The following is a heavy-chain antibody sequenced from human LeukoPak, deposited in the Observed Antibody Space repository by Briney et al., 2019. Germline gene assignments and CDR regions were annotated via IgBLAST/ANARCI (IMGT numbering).Heavy chain of an antibody. V-gene: IGHV1-46*01. D-gene: IGHD2-21*02. CDR3: ARDLCGGDCYSEDVFDI. CDR1: GYTFTSYY. CDR2: INPSGGST. Sequence: ASVKVSCKASGYTFTSYYIHWVRQAPGQGLGWMGMINPSGGSTSYAQKFQGRLTMTRDTSTTTVYMELSSLRFEDTAVYYCARDLCGGDCYSEDVFDIWGQGTMVTVSS. J-gene: IGHJ3*02.